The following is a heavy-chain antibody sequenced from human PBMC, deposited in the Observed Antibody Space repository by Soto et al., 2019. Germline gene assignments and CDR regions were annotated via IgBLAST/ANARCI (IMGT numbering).Heavy chain of an antibody. Sequence: GGSLRLSCAASGFTFSSYAMSWVRQAPGKGLEWVSAISGSGGSTYYADSVKGRFTISRDNSKNTLYLQMNSLRAEDTAVYYCAKLHSSSWLHYGMDVWGQGTTVTVSS. V-gene: IGHV3-23*01. J-gene: IGHJ6*02. D-gene: IGHD6-13*01. CDR3: AKLHSSSWLHYGMDV. CDR1: GFTFSSYA. CDR2: ISGSGGST.